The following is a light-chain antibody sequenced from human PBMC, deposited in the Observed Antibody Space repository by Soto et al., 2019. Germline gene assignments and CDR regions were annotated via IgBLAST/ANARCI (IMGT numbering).Light chain of an antibody. CDR2: GVS. CDR1: SSDVGDSDY. V-gene: IGLV2-8*01. J-gene: IGLJ2*01. CDR3: SSYAGSNNFVI. Sequence: QSVLTQPPSASGSPGQSVTISCTGTSSDVGDSDYVSWYQQHPGKAPKLMIYGVSKRPSGVPDRFSGSKSSNTASLTVSGLQAEDEADYYCSSYAGSNNFVIFGGGTKLTVL.